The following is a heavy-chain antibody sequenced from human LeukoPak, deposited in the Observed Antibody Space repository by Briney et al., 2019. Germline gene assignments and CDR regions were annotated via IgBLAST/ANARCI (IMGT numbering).Heavy chain of an antibody. D-gene: IGHD6-13*01. CDR3: ARVKDVATAGYCFDS. Sequence: PSETLSLTCTVSGGAISSGDYYWSWIRQPPGKGLEWIGYIYYSGSTYYNPSLKSRVTISVDTSKNQFSLKLNSMTAEDTAVYYCARVKDVATAGYCFDSWGQGTLVTVSS. J-gene: IGHJ4*02. CDR2: IYYSGST. V-gene: IGHV4-30-4*01. CDR1: GGAISSGDYY.